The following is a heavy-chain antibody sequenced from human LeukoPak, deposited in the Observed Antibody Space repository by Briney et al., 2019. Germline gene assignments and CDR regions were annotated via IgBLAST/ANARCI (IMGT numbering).Heavy chain of an antibody. V-gene: IGHV3-30*02. CDR2: VRYDGNNP. D-gene: IGHD4-17*01. Sequence: GGSLRLSCAASGFTVSSYYMNWVRQAPGKGLDWVAFVRYDGNNPYYSASVKGRFTISRDNSKNTVLLQMNNLRLEDAAVYYCARGSRYGDYPYYCDFWGQGTLVTVSS. J-gene: IGHJ4*02. CDR1: GFTVSSYY. CDR3: ARGSRYGDYPYYCDF.